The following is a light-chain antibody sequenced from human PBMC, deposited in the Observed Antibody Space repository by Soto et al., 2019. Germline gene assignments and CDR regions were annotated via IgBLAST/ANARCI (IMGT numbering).Light chain of an antibody. CDR3: QHYDKSPMWT. Sequence: VLTQSPATLSLSPGERATLSGRASQNVSPTYLAWYQQKPGQAPRLLIYGASTRATGVPDRFSGSGSGTDFTLVISRLEPEDFALYYCQHYDKSPMWTFGQGTKVE. CDR2: GAS. CDR1: QNVSPTY. J-gene: IGKJ1*01. V-gene: IGKV3-20*01.